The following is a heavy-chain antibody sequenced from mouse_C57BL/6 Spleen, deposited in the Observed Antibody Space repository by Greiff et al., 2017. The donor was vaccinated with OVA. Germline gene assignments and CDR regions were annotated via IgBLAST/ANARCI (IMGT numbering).Heavy chain of an antibody. CDR2: IHPNSGST. D-gene: IGHD2-10*02. CDR3: GKEEYGFDY. V-gene: IGHV1-64*01. J-gene: IGHJ2*01. Sequence: VQLQQPGAELVKPGASDKLSCKASGYTFTSYWMHWVKQRPGQGLEWIGMIHPNSGSTNYNAKFKSKATLTIDKSSSTAYMQLSSLTSGDTAVSYWGKEEYGFDYWGQGTTLTVSS. CDR1: GYTFTSYW.